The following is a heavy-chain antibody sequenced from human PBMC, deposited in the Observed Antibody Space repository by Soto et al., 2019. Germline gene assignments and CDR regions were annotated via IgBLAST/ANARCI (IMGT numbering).Heavy chain of an antibody. CDR3: AKDRSSGWYVSWFDP. J-gene: IGHJ5*02. CDR1: GFTFSSAA. Sequence: GGSLRLSCVAAGFTFSSAAMNWVRQAPGKGLEWVSIISDTGTRTHYADSVKGRFTISRDNSKNTLYLQMNSLRAEDTAVYYCAKDRSSGWYVSWFDPWGQGTLVTAPQ. CDR2: ISDTGTRT. V-gene: IGHV3-23*01. D-gene: IGHD6-19*01.